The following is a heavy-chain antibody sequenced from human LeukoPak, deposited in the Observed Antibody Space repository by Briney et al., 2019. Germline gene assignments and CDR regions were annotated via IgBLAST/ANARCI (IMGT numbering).Heavy chain of an antibody. CDR2: IIPILGMA. CDR3: ARGSRITIFGGSLMDV. Sequence: GASVKVSCKASGGTFSSYTISWVRQAPGQGLEWMGRIIPILGMANYAQKFQGRVTITADKSTSTAYMELSSLRSEDTAVYYCARGSRITIFGGSLMDVWGQGTTVTVSS. V-gene: IGHV1-69*02. D-gene: IGHD3-3*01. J-gene: IGHJ6*02. CDR1: GGTFSSYT.